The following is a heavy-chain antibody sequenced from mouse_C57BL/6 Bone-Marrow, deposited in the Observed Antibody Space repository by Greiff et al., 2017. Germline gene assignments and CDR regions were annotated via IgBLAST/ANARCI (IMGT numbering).Heavy chain of an antibody. CDR3: ASLYYYGSSPYYFDY. J-gene: IGHJ2*01. D-gene: IGHD1-1*01. CDR2: INPNNGGT. Sequence: EVQLQQSGPELVKPGASVKISCKASGYTFTDYYMNWVKQSHGKSLEWIGDINPNNGGTSYNQKFKGKATLTVDKSSSTAYMELRSLTSEDSAVYYCASLYYYGSSPYYFDYWGQGTTLTVSS. CDR1: GYTFTDYY. V-gene: IGHV1-26*01.